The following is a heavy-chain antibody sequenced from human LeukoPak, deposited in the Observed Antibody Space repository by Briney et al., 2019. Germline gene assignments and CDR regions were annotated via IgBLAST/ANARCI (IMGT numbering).Heavy chain of an antibody. Sequence: PGRSLRLSCAASGFTFSSYAMHWVRQAPGKGLEWVSSISSSSSYIYYADSVKGRFTISRDNAKNSLYLQMNSLRAEDTAVYYCARGGETSELILRFLEWPPPQDYWGQGTLVTASS. CDR2: ISSSSSYI. CDR3: ARGGETSELILRFLEWPPPQDY. J-gene: IGHJ4*02. CDR1: GFTFSSYA. D-gene: IGHD3-3*01. V-gene: IGHV3-21*01.